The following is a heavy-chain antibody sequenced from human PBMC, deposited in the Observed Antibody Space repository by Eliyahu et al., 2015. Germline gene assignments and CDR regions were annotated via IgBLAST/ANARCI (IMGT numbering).Heavy chain of an antibody. Sequence: QVQLQQWGAGLLKPSETLSLTCAVYGGSFSGYYXSWIRQPPGKGLEWIGEINHSGSTNYNPSLKSRVTISVDTSKNQFSLKLSSVTAADTAVYYCARGTTSNHDTYYFDYWGQGTLVTVSS. CDR2: INHSGST. D-gene: IGHD1-14*01. CDR3: ARGTTSNHDTYYFDY. V-gene: IGHV4-34*01. J-gene: IGHJ4*02. CDR1: GGSFSGYY.